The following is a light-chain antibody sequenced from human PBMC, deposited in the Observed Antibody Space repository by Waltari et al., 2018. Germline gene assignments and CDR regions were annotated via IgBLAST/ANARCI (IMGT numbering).Light chain of an antibody. CDR3: ATWDGSLNGPYV. V-gene: IGLV1-44*01. CDR2: NTN. J-gene: IGLJ1*01. CDR1: RPNTRPNP. Sequence: VLTQPPSASGTPGPRVPISCSGLRPNTRPNPVTWYQQPPGTAPKLLMYNTNQRPSGVPDRFSGSKSGTSASLAISGLQSEDEADYYCATWDGSLNGPYVFGTGTKVTVL.